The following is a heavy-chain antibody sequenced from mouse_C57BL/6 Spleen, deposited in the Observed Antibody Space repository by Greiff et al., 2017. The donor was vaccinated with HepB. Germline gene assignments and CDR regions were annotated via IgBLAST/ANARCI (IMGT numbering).Heavy chain of an antibody. Sequence: EVKVEESGGGLVKPGGSLKLSCAASGFTFSSYAMSWVRQTPEKRLEWVATISDGGSYTYYPDNVKGRFTISRDNAKNNLYLQMSHLKSEDTAMYYCARDRITTVLEGFAYWGQGTLVTVSA. J-gene: IGHJ3*01. CDR3: ARDRITTVLEGFAY. V-gene: IGHV5-4*01. CDR1: GFTFSSYA. CDR2: ISDGGSYT. D-gene: IGHD1-1*01.